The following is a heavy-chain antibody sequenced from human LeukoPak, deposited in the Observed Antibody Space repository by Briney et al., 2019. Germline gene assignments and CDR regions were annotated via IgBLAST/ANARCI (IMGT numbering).Heavy chain of an antibody. CDR3: AKQGMVAATRAVDY. V-gene: IGHV3-23*01. CDR2: ISGSGGST. Sequence: GGYLRLSCAASGFTFSSYAMSWVRQAPGKGLEWVSAISGSGGSTYYADSVKGRFTISRDNSKNTLYLQMNSLRAEDTAVYYCAKQGMVAATRAVDYWGQGTLVTVSS. J-gene: IGHJ4*02. CDR1: GFTFSSYA. D-gene: IGHD2-15*01.